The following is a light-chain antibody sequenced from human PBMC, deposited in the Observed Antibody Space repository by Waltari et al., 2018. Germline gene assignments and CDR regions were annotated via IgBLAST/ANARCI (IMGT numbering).Light chain of an antibody. CDR1: PPNIGSNY. V-gene: IGLV1-51*02. Sequence: QSVLTQPPSVSAAPGQTVPNPCPGSPPNIGSNYVSWYQHLPGTVPKLLIYENNERPPGIPDRFSGSKSGTSATLDIAGLQTGDEGEYYCATWDESLNGVFGPGTKVTVL. CDR2: ENN. CDR3: ATWDESLNGV. J-gene: IGLJ1*01.